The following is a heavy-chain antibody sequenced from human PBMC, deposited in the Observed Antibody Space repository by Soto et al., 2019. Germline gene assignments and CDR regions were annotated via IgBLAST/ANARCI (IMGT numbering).Heavy chain of an antibody. D-gene: IGHD3-22*01. J-gene: IGHJ6*02. CDR1: GFTFRSAW. Sequence: EVQLVETGGGLIQPGGSLRLSCAASGFTFRSAWMSWVRQAPGKGLEWVGRIKSKTDGGTTDYAAPVKGRFTISRDASKNTLYLQMNSLKSENTAVYYCTARPGGYDSSGYYYSYGMDVWGQGTTVTVSS. CDR3: TARPGGYDSSGYYYSYGMDV. CDR2: IKSKTDGGTT. V-gene: IGHV3-15*01.